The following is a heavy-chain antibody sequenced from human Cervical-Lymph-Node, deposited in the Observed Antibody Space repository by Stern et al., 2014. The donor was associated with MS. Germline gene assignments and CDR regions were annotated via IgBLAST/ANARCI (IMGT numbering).Heavy chain of an antibody. J-gene: IGHJ5*02. CDR1: GYNFTGYA. Sequence: EQLVQYGSELTKPGASVKVSCKASGYNFTGYAINWVRQAPGQGLEWMGWINNNTGHPTYAQAFTGRFVFYLDPSGRTVHLQISSLKTDDTAVYYCAREGGNQWLENWFDPWCQGTLVTASS. CDR2: INNNTGHP. D-gene: IGHD6-19*01. V-gene: IGHV7-4-1*02. CDR3: AREGGNQWLENWFDP.